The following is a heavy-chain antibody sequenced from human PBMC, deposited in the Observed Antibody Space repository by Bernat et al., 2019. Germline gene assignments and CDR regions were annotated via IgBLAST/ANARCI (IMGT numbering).Heavy chain of an antibody. CDR3: ARHGNIVVVPIIAAFDY. V-gene: IGHV4-39*01. D-gene: IGHD2-2*01. CDR2: IYYSGNA. J-gene: IGHJ4*02. Sequence: QLQLQESGPGLVKPSETLSLTCSVSGDAITSGSYFWGWIRQPPGKGLEWIGSIYYSGNAYYNPSLKSRVTISIDTSKEQFSLKLNSVTAADTAVYYCARHGNIVVVPIIAAFDYWGQGTLVTVSS. CDR1: GDAITSGSYF.